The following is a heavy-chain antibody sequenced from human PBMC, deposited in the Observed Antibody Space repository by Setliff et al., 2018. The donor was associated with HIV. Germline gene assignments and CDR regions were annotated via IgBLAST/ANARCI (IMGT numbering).Heavy chain of an antibody. CDR2: ISPYNGNT. V-gene: IGHV1-18*01. CDR3: ARKPTGSPSDY. CDR1: GYTFSNYG. D-gene: IGHD2-2*01. J-gene: IGHJ4*02. Sequence: ASVKVSCKASGYTFSNYGISWVRQAPGQGLEWMGWISPYNGNTNYVQKLQGRVTITTDTSTSTAYMELRSLRSVDTALYYCARKPTGSPSDYWGQGTLVTVSS.